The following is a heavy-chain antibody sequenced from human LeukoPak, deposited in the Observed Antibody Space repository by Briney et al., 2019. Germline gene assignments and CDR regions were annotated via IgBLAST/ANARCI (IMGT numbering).Heavy chain of an antibody. CDR2: MNPNSGNT. V-gene: IGHV1-8*01. D-gene: IGHD6-13*01. Sequence: ASVKVSCKASGCTFTSYDINWVRQATGQGLEWMGWMNPNSGNTGYAQKFQGRVTMTRNTSISTAYMELSSLRSEDTAVYYCARAAIAAAGFDYWGQGTLVTVSS. J-gene: IGHJ4*02. CDR3: ARAAIAAAGFDY. CDR1: GCTFTSYD.